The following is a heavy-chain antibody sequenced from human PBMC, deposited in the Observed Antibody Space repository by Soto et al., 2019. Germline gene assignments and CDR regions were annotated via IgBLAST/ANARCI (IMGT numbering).Heavy chain of an antibody. CDR2: IGPGSGAT. J-gene: IGHJ4*02. CDR3: GRGRSGQIVVFY. Sequence: ASVKVSCKASGYTFTGHYIHWVRQAPEQGPEWTGEIGPGSGATRYAQRFQGRVTMTRDMSITTVYMELNNLSPDDTAVYYCGRGRSGQIVVFYWGQGTPVTVS. CDR1: GYTFTGHY. D-gene: IGHD1-26*01. V-gene: IGHV1-2*02.